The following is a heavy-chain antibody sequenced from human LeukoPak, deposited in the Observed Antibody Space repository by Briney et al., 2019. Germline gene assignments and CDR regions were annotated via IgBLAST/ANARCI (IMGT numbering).Heavy chain of an antibody. CDR2: IYYSGNT. CDR1: GGSINSYY. D-gene: IGHD6-13*01. J-gene: IGHJ3*02. Sequence: SETLSLTCTISGGSINSYYWSWIRQPPGKGLEWIGYIYYSGNTNYNPSLKSRVTISFDTSKNQFSLKLNSVTAADTAVYYCARRVAAAPMYAFDIWGQGTMVTVSS. CDR3: ARRVAAAPMYAFDI. V-gene: IGHV4-59*08.